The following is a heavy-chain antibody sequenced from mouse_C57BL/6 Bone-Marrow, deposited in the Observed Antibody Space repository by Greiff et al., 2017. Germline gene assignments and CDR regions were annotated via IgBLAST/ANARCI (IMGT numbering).Heavy chain of an antibody. CDR1: GYAFTNYL. Sequence: VKLMESGAELVRPGTSVKVSCKASGYAFTNYLIEWVKQRPGQGLEWIGVINPGSGGTNYNEKFKGKATLTADKSSSTAYMQLSSLTSEDSAVYFCARWAYDFSWFAYWGQGTLVTVSA. CDR3: ARWAYDFSWFAY. D-gene: IGHD2-4*01. V-gene: IGHV1-54*01. J-gene: IGHJ3*01. CDR2: INPGSGGT.